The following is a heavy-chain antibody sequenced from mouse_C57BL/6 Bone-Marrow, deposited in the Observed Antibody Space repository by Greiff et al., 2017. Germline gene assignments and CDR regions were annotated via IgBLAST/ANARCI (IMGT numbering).Heavy chain of an antibody. CDR1: GYTFTSYW. CDR3: SRLTAQAYYLDY. D-gene: IGHD3-2*02. CDR2: IYPSDSET. J-gene: IGHJ2*01. V-gene: IGHV1-61*01. Sequence: QVQLQQPGAELVRPGSSVKLSCKASGYTFTSYWMDWVKQRPGQGLEWIGNIYPSDSETHYNQKFKDKSTLTVDKSTSTAYMQLSSLTSEDSAVYYCSRLTAQAYYLDYWGQGTTLTVSS.